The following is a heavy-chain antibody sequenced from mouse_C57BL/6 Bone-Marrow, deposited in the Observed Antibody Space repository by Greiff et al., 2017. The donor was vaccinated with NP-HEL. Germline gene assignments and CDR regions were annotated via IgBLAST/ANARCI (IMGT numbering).Heavy chain of an antibody. D-gene: IGHD1-1*01. Sequence: QVQLQQSGAELARPGASVKLSCKASGYTFTSYGISWVKQRTGQGLEWIGEIYPRSGNTYYTEKFKGKATLTADKSSSTAYMELRSLTSEDSAVYFCARGVVAVDAMDYWGQGTSVTVSS. J-gene: IGHJ4*01. CDR3: ARGVVAVDAMDY. CDR1: GYTFTSYG. V-gene: IGHV1-81*01. CDR2: IYPRSGNT.